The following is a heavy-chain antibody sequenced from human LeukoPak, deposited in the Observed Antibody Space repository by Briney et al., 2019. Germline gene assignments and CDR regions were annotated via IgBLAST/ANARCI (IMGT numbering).Heavy chain of an antibody. CDR1: GGSFSGYY. Sequence: PSETLSLTCAVYGGSFSGYYWSWIRQPPGKGLEWLGEINHSGSTNYNPSLKSRVTISVDKSKNQFSLKLSSVTAADTAVYYCARRDSSIVAALNYWGQGTLVTVSS. CDR2: INHSGST. J-gene: IGHJ4*02. D-gene: IGHD6-6*01. CDR3: ARRDSSIVAALNY. V-gene: IGHV4-34*01.